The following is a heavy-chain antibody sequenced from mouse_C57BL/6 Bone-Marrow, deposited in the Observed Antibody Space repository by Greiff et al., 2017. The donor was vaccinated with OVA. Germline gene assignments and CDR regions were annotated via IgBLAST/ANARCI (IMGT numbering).Heavy chain of an antibody. D-gene: IGHD2-4*01. CDR2: IDPSDSYT. Sequence: VQLQQPGAELVKPGASVKLSCKASGYTFTSYWMQWVKQRPGQGLEWIGEIDPSDSYTNYNQKFKGKATLTVDTSSSTAYMQLSSLTYEDSAVYYCARVRLVYFDVWGTGTTVTVSS. CDR3: ARVRLVYFDV. CDR1: GYTFTSYW. J-gene: IGHJ1*03. V-gene: IGHV1-50*01.